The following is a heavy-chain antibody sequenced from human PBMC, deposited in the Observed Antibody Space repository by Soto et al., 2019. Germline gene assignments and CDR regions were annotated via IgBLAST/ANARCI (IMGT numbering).Heavy chain of an antibody. CDR2: ISSSGSTI. V-gene: IGHV3-48*03. CDR1: GFTFSSYE. D-gene: IGHD5-18*01. J-gene: IGHJ4*02. CDR3: ARDRAHYTAMVGLDY. Sequence: PGGSLRLSCAASGFTFSSYEMNWVRQAPGKGLEWVSYISSSGSTIYYADSVKGRFTISRDNAKNSLYLQMNSLRAEDTAVYYCARDRAHYTAMVGLDYWGQGTLVTVSS.